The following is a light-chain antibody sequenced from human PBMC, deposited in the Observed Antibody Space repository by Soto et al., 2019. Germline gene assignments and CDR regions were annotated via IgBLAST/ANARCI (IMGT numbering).Light chain of an antibody. Sequence: EIVLTQSPVTLSLSPGERATLSCRASQSVSSSYLAWYQQKPGQAPRLLIYGASSRATGIPDRFSGSGSGTEFTLTIDSLQSEDFAVYYCQQYNNWPLTFGGGTKVDIK. CDR1: QSVSSSY. CDR2: GAS. CDR3: QQYNNWPLT. V-gene: IGKV3D-15*01. J-gene: IGKJ4*01.